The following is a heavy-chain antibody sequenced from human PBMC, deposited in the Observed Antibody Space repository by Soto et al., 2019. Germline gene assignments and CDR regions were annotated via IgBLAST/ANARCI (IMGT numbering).Heavy chain of an antibody. Sequence: QITLKESGPTLVKPTQNLTLTCTFSGFSLSTSGVGVGWIRQPPGKALEWLALIYWNDDKRYSPSLKSRLTNTKDTSKNQVVLTKTNIDPVDTATYYCAHSGYRYDYVWGSHLSGMDVRGQGTTVTVSS. CDR3: AHSGYRYDYVWGSHLSGMDV. CDR1: GFSLSTSGVG. V-gene: IGHV2-5*01. D-gene: IGHD3-16*02. CDR2: IYWNDDK. J-gene: IGHJ6*02.